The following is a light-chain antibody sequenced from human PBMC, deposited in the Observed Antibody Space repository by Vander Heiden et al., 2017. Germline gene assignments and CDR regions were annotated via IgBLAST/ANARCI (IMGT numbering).Light chain of an antibody. V-gene: IGLV3-25*03. CDR2: KDT. CDR3: QSADSSGARGV. CDR1: ALPKQY. Sequence: SYELTQPPSVSVSPGQTARTTCSGDALPKQYAYWYQQKPGQAPVLVIYKDTERPSGIPERFSGSSSGTTVTLTISGVQSEDEADYYCQSADSSGARGVFGGGTKLTVL. J-gene: IGLJ3*02.